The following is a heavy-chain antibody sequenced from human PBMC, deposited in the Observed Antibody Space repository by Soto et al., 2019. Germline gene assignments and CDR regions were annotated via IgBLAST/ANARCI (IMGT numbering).Heavy chain of an antibody. CDR2: IWYDGSNK. J-gene: IGHJ6*02. CDR1: GFTFSSYG. D-gene: IGHD1-7*01. CDR3: ARQGITGTTRAQYGMDV. Sequence: HPGGSLRLSCAASGFTFSSYGMHWVRQAPGKGLEWVAVIWYDGSNKYYADSVKGRFTISRDNSKNTLYLQMNSLRAEDTAVYYCARQGITGTTRAQYGMDVWGQGTTVTVSS. V-gene: IGHV3-33*01.